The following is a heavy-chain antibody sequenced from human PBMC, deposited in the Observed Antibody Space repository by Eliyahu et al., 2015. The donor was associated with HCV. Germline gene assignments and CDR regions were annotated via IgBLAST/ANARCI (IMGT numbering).Heavy chain of an antibody. CDR1: GDIPSNTG. CDR3: AREELYFGEGIGGYFDS. Sequence: QVQLVQSGTAVTKPXSSXKVSCXTSGDIPSNTGISWVRQAPGRGLEWMGRFFHSIDLPMKAPQFTDRLTITADRSTNAIHMELKNLTTEDAAVYYCAREELYFGEGIGGYFDSWGQGTPVTVSS. CDR2: FFHSIDLP. V-gene: IGHV1-69*04. J-gene: IGHJ4*02. D-gene: IGHD3-16*01.